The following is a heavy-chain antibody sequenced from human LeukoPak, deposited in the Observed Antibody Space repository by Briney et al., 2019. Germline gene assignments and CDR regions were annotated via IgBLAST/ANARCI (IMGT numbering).Heavy chain of an antibody. CDR3: TRENCSGGSCSNWFHP. V-gene: IGHV3-49*04. J-gene: IGHJ5*02. CDR1: GFTFGDYA. CDR2: IRSKAYGGTT. Sequence: HTGGSLRLSCTASGFTFGDYAMSWVRQAPGKGLEWVGFIRSKAYGGTTEYAASVKGRFTISRDDSKSIAYLQMNSLKTEDTAVYYCTRENCSGGSCSNWFHPWGQGTLVTVSS. D-gene: IGHD2-15*01.